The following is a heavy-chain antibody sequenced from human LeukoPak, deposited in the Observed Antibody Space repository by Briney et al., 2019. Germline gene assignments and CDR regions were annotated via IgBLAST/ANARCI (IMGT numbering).Heavy chain of an antibody. Sequence: PAQTLSRTRSVSDGSISTHYWTWIRPPPWKGLEWIGYIYKSGSTKYNPFLKSRVSFSLDTTKNQLSLKLTSVTAADTAVYYCARGGVGYYYMDVWGKGTTVIVSS. CDR2: IYKSGST. V-gene: IGHV4-59*11. D-gene: IGHD3-16*01. CDR1: DGSISTHY. CDR3: ARGGVGYYYMDV. J-gene: IGHJ6*03.